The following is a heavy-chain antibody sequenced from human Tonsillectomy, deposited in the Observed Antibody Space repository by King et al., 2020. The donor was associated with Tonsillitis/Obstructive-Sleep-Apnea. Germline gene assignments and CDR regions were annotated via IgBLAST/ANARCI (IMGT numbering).Heavy chain of an antibody. V-gene: IGHV3-11*05. D-gene: IGHD1-1*01. J-gene: IGHJ4*02. CDR2: ISSSSSSYT. CDR1: EFTFSDYY. Sequence: VQLVESGGGFVKPGGSLRLSCAASEFTFSDYYMSWIRQAPGRGLEWIAYISSSSSSYTNYADSVKGRFTVSRDNAKKSLYLQMNSLRVDDTAGYYCASGSDSWNGVRRFDYWGQGTLVTVSS. CDR3: ASGSDSWNGVRRFDY.